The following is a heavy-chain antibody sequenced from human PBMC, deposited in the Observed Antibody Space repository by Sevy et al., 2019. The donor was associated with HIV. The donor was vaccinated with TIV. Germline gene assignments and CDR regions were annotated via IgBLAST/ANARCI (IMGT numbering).Heavy chain of an antibody. CDR2: ISYDGSNK. CDR3: ARNGDCSSTSCYVWYYGMDV. CDR1: GFTFSSYA. Sequence: GGSLRLSCAASGFTFSSYAMHWVRQAPGKGLEWVAVISYDGSNKYYADSVKGRFTISRDNSKNTLYLQMNSLGAEDTAVYYCARNGDCSSTSCYVWYYGMDVWGQGTTVTVSS. J-gene: IGHJ6*02. V-gene: IGHV3-30*04. D-gene: IGHD2-2*01.